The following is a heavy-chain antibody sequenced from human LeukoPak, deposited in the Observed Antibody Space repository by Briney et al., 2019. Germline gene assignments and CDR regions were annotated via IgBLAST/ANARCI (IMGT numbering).Heavy chain of an antibody. J-gene: IGHJ3*02. CDR2: IKRDGSDT. Sequence: PGGSLRLSCAASGFTFSSYWMTWVRQAPGRGLEGVANIKRDGSDTHYLDSLKGRFTISRDNAKSSLSLQMNSLRAEDTAVYYCARDSSYCSGGVCFDVFDIWGQGTMVVVSS. D-gene: IGHD2-8*02. CDR1: GFTFSSYW. CDR3: ARDSSYCSGGVCFDVFDI. V-gene: IGHV3-7*01.